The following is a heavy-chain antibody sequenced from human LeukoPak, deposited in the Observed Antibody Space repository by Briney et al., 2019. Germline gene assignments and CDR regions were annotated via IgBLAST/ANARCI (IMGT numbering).Heavy chain of an antibody. D-gene: IGHD6-6*01. CDR1: GGSISSGSYY. CDR2: IYTSGST. J-gene: IGHJ5*02. Sequence: TLSLTCTVSGGSISSGSYYWSWIRQPAGKGLEWIGRIYTSGSTNYNPSLKSRVTISVDTSKNQFSLKLSSVTAADTAVYYCARQYSSSSLFRSTPRRNNWFDPWGQGTLVTVSS. V-gene: IGHV4-61*02. CDR3: ARQYSSSSLFRSTPRRNNWFDP.